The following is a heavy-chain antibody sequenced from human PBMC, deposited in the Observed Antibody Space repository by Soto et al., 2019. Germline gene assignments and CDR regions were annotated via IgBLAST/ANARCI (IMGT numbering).Heavy chain of an antibody. J-gene: IGHJ6*02. V-gene: IGHV4-39*01. CDR2: IYYSGST. CDR3: ACIFSGGYGYGFYYYGMDV. CDR1: GGSISRSPYY. Sequence: PSETLSLTCIVSGGSISRSPYYWGWIRQPPGKGLEWIGSIYYSGSTYYNPSLKSRVTISVDTSKNQFSLKLSSVTAADTAVYYCACIFSGGYGYGFYYYGMDVWGQGTTVTVSS. D-gene: IGHD5-18*01.